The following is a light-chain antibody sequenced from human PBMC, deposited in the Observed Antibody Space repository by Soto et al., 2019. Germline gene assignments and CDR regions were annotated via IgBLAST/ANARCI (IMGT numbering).Light chain of an antibody. CDR2: DAS. CDR1: QSISSW. CDR3: LQDYTYPLT. V-gene: IGKV1-5*01. J-gene: IGKJ1*01. Sequence: DIQMTQSPSTLSASVGDRVTVTCGASQSISSWLAWYQQKPGKAPNLLIYDASSLQSGVPSRFSGSGSGTDFTLTISSLQPDDFATYYCLQDYTYPLTFGQGTKVDI.